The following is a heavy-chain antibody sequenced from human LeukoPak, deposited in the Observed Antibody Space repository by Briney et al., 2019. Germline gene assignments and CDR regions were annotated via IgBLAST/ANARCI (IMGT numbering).Heavy chain of an antibody. D-gene: IGHD1-26*01. J-gene: IGHJ4*02. CDR1: GFTFSSYA. CDR3: AKGLRLFVSGSYFDY. CDR2: ISGSGGST. V-gene: IGHV3-23*01. Sequence: GGSLRLSCAASGFTFSSYAMSWVRQAPGKGLEWVAAISGSGGSTSYADSVKGRFTISRDNSKNTLYLQINSLRAEDTAVYYCAKGLRLFVSGSYFDYWGQGTLVTVSS.